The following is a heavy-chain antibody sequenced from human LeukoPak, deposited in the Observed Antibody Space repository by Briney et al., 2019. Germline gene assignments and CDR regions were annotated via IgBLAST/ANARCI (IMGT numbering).Heavy chain of an antibody. D-gene: IGHD3-3*01. V-gene: IGHV4-4*07. CDR1: GGSISSYY. CDR3: ARDLDHYDFWSGYYRFDY. Sequence: KPSETLSLTCTVSGGSISSYYWSWIRQPAGKGLEWIGRIYTSGSTNYNPSLKSRVTMSVDTSKNQFSLKLSSVTAADTAVYYCARDLDHYDFWSGYYRFDYWGQGTLVTVSS. J-gene: IGHJ4*02. CDR2: IYTSGST.